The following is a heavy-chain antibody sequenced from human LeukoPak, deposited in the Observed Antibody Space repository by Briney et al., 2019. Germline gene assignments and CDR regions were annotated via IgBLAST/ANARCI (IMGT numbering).Heavy chain of an antibody. D-gene: IGHD4-17*01. Sequence: PSESLSLTCTVSGGSISSYYWSWIRQPPGKGLEWIGYIYYSGSTNYNPSLKSRVTISVDTSKNQFSLKLSSVTAADTAVYYCARPDYGAFDIWGQGTMVTVSS. CDR1: GGSISSYY. CDR2: IYYSGST. J-gene: IGHJ3*02. CDR3: ARPDYGAFDI. V-gene: IGHV4-59*08.